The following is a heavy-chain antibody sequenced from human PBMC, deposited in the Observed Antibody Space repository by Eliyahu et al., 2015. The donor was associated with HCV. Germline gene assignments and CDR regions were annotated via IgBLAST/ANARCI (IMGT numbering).Heavy chain of an antibody. D-gene: IGHD6-13*01. V-gene: IGHV3-49*03. CDR2: IRNKAYGGTT. J-gene: IGHJ6*02. CDR3: SRGRSSSTWYSYGLDV. Sequence: EVQLVESGGGLVQPGRSLRLSCIASGFXFGDYVMXWFRQAPGKGREWVGFIRNKAYGGTTEYAAPVKDRFTISRDESKSITYLQMNSLKTEDTAVYYCSRGRSSSTWYSYGLDVWGQGTTVTVSS. CDR1: GFXFGDYV.